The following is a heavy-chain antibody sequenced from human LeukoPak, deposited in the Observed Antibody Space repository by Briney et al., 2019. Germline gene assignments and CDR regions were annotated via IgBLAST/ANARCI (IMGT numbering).Heavy chain of an antibody. CDR2: IWYDGSNK. V-gene: IGHV3-30*02. J-gene: IGHJ5*02. Sequence: PGGSLRLSCAASGFTFSSYAMSWVRQAPGKGLEWVAVIWYDGSNKYYADSVKGRFTISRDNSKNTLYLQMNSLRAEDTAVYYCAKNSVLLWFGEGSWFDPWGQGTLVTVSS. CDR3: AKNSVLLWFGEGSWFDP. D-gene: IGHD3-10*01. CDR1: GFTFSSYA.